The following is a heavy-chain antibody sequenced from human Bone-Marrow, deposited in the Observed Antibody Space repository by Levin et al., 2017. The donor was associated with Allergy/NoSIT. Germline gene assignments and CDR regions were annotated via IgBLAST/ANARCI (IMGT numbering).Heavy chain of an antibody. J-gene: IGHJ6*02. CDR2: IKQDGSET. CDR1: GFTFTTFW. Sequence: GGSLRLSCAASGFTFTTFWMTWVRQAPGKGLEWVANIKQDGSETYYVDSVKGRFTISRDNGKNSVYLQMNSLRVDDTAVYYCSREEGWGYHVGMDVWGQGTTVTVSS. CDR3: SREEGWGYHVGMDV. D-gene: IGHD6-19*01. V-gene: IGHV3-7*01.